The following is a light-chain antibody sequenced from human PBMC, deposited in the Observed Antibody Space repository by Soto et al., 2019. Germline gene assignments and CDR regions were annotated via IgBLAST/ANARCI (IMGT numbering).Light chain of an antibody. CDR3: LLSHRGTVV. CDR1: TGAVTSGHY. Sequence: QAVVTQEPSLTVSPGGTVTLTCGSNTGAVTSGHYASWFQQNPGQAPRTLIYDTTNKHSWTRARFSGSLLGGKAALTLSGAQPEDEAEYSCLLSHRGTVVFGGGTKLTVL. J-gene: IGLJ3*02. CDR2: DTT. V-gene: IGLV7-46*01.